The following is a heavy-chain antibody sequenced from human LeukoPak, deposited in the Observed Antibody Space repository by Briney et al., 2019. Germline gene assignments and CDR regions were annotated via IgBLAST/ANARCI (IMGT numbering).Heavy chain of an antibody. CDR1: GFTLSSYA. J-gene: IGHJ3*02. Sequence: GGSLRLSCAASGFTLSSYAMSWVRQAPGKGLEWVSAISGSGGSTYYADSVKGRFTISRDNSKNTLYLQMNSLRAEDTAVYYCAKVRFLEWLATPVSAFDIWGQGTMVTVSS. D-gene: IGHD3-3*01. V-gene: IGHV3-23*01. CDR3: AKVRFLEWLATPVSAFDI. CDR2: ISGSGGST.